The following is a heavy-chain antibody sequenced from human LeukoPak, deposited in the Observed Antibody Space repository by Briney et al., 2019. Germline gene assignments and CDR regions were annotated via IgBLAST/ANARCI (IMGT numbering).Heavy chain of an antibody. CDR2: IKQGGSEK. J-gene: IGHJ3*02. CDR1: GFIFSNAW. D-gene: IGHD1-26*01. Sequence: PGGSLRLSCAASGFIFSNAWMSWVRQAPGKGLEWVANIKQGGSEKNYVDSVRGRFTISRDNAKNSLYLQMNSLTAEDTAVYYCAKGATMMVDDAFDIWGQGTMVTVSS. V-gene: IGHV3-7*01. CDR3: AKGATMMVDDAFDI.